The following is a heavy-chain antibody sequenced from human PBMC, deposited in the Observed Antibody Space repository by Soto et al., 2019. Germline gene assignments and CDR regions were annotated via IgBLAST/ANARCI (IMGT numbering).Heavy chain of an antibody. CDR2: ITPIFGTT. Sequence: QVQLVQSGAEVKEPGSSVKVSCKASADSFSSYGISWVRQAPGQGLQWMGGITPIFGTTNYAEKFQGRVTITADESTNTAYMELSSLRSEDTDLYYCARVFPDGWVEPGVVRGYLDTWGRGTVVTVSS. CDR3: ARVFPDGWVEPGVVRGYLDT. D-gene: IGHD3-3*01. CDR1: ADSFSSYG. J-gene: IGHJ4*02. V-gene: IGHV1-69*01.